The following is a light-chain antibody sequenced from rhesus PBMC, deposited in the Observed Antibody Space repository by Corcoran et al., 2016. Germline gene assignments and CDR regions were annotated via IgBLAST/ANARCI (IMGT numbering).Light chain of an antibody. J-gene: IGKJ2*01. CDR2: AAS. CDR3: LQYNSDPYS. V-gene: IGKV1-43*02. CDR1: QGISTY. Sequence: DIQMTQSPSSLSASVGDRVTITCRASQGISTYLNWYQQKPGKAPKRLIYAASSLESGVPSRFSGSGSWIDVTLTISSLQPEDFATYYCLQYNSDPYSFGQGTKVEIK.